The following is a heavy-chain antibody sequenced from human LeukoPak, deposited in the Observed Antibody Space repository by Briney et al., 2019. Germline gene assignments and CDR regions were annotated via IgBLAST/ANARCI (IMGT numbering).Heavy chain of an antibody. V-gene: IGHV4-39*02. Sequence: DPSETLSLTCSVSGASVTTSKTYWGWIRQPPGKGLEWIGTAYYGGSSYYKTSLKSRVTISFDTTKNHFSLTLASVTAADTAVYYRARLAGLGRWLQFTHWGQGILVTVSS. CDR1: GASVTTSKTY. CDR3: ARLAGLGRWLQFTH. D-gene: IGHD5-24*01. CDR2: AYYGGSS. J-gene: IGHJ1*01.